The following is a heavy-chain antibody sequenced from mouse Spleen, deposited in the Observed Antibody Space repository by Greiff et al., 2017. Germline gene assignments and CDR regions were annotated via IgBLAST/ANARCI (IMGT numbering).Heavy chain of an antibody. CDR2: INPSSGYT. J-gene: IGHJ3*01. Sequence: VHLVESGAELARPGASVKMSCKASGYTFTSYTMHWVKQRPGQGLEWIGYINPSSGYTKYNQKFKDKATLTADKSSSTAYMQLSSLTSEDSAVYYCARIYYDYSWFAYWGQGTLVTVSA. CDR1: GYTFTSYT. CDR3: ARIYYDYSWFAY. D-gene: IGHD2-4*01. V-gene: IGHV1-4*01.